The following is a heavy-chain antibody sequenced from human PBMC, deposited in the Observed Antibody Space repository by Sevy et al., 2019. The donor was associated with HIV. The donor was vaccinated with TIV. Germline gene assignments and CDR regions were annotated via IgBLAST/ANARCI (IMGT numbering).Heavy chain of an antibody. Sequence: GGSLRLSCSASGFTFSSYAMHWVREAPGKGLEYVSAISSNGDSTYYADSVKGRFTISRDNSKNTLYLQMSSLRAEDTAVYYCVKTLVGATVDYWGQGTLVTVSS. CDR1: GFTFSSYA. CDR3: VKTLVGATVDY. D-gene: IGHD1-26*01. CDR2: ISSNGDST. J-gene: IGHJ4*02. V-gene: IGHV3-64D*06.